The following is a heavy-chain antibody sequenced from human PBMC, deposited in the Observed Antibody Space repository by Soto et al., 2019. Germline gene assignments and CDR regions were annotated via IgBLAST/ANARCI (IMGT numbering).Heavy chain of an antibody. CDR2: IYPGDSDT. Sequence: PGESLKISCKGSGYSFTSYWIGWVRQMPGKGLEWMGIIYPGDSDTRYSPSFQGQVTISADKSISTAYLQWSSLKASDTAMYYCARQNSSSFYYYYYGMDVWGQGTTVTVSS. V-gene: IGHV5-51*01. CDR3: ARQNSSSFYYYYYGMDV. CDR1: GYSFTSYW. J-gene: IGHJ6*02. D-gene: IGHD6-6*01.